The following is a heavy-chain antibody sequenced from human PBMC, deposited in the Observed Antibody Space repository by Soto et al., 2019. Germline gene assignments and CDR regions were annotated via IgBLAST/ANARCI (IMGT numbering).Heavy chain of an antibody. CDR2: IKQDGSEK. CDR1: GFTLSGYW. D-gene: IGHD2-21*01. J-gene: IGHJ4*02. V-gene: IGHV3-7*01. Sequence: EVQLVESGGGLVQPGGSLRLSCAASGFTLSGYWMTWVRQAPGKGLEWVANIKQDGSEKYYVDSVKGRFTISRDNAKNSLYLQLNSLRAEDTAVYYCSRTIAGFAPKYWGLGTLVTVSS. CDR3: SRTIAGFAPKY.